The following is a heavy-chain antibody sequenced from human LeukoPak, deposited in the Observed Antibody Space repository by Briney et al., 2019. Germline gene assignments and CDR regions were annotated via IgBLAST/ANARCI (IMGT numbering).Heavy chain of an antibody. CDR2: IYTSGST. Sequence: SETLSLTCTVSGGSISSGSYYWSWIRQPAGKGLEWIGRIYTSGSTNYNPSLKSRVTISVDTSKNQFSLKLSSVTAADTAVYYCARVRDSSGWTIIDYWGQGTLVTVSS. CDR1: GGSISSGSYY. J-gene: IGHJ4*02. CDR3: ARVRDSSGWTIIDY. D-gene: IGHD6-19*01. V-gene: IGHV4-61*02.